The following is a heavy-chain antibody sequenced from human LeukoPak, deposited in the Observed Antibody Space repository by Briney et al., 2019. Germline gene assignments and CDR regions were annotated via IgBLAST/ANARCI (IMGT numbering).Heavy chain of an antibody. Sequence: PGGSLRLSCAASGFTFSNYWMSWVRQAPGKGLEWVANIRQDGSDKYYVDSVKGRFTISRDNAKNSLYLQMNGLRGEDTAVYYCARWPIYWGQGTLVTVSS. CDR3: ARWPIY. J-gene: IGHJ4*02. CDR1: GFTFSNYW. V-gene: IGHV3-7*01. CDR2: IRQDGSDK.